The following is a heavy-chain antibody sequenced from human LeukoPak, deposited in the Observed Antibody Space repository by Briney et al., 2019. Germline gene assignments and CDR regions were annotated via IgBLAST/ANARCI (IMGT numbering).Heavy chain of an antibody. CDR3: ARDRAYYYDNSGTDY. Sequence: PGGSLRLSCAASGFTFSDYYMSWIRQAPGKGLEWVSFISSSGNTIYYTDSVKGRFTITRDNAKNSLYLQMNSLRAEDTAVYYCARDRAYYYDNSGTDYWGQETLVTVSS. J-gene: IGHJ4*02. CDR1: GFTFSDYY. CDR2: ISSSGNTI. D-gene: IGHD3-22*01. V-gene: IGHV3-11*01.